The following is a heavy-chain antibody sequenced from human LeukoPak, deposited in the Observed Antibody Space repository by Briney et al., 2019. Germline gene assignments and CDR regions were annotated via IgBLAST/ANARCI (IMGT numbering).Heavy chain of an antibody. Sequence: GASVKVSCKASGYTFTSYDINWVRQATGQGLEWMGWMNPNSGNTNYAQKLQGRVTMTTDTSTSTAYMELRSLRSDDTAVYYCARAGLEWLLGYYYMDVWGKGTTVTVSS. CDR3: ARAGLEWLLGYYYMDV. CDR1: GYTFTSYD. CDR2: MNPNSGNT. J-gene: IGHJ6*03. V-gene: IGHV1-18*01. D-gene: IGHD3-3*01.